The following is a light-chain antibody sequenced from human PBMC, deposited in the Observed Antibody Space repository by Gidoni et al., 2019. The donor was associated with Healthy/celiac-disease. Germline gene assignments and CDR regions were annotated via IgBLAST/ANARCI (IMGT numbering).Light chain of an antibody. CDR1: SRDVGGYNY. CDR2: EVS. CDR3: SSYAGSNHLEV. J-gene: IGLJ3*02. Sequence: QSALTQPPSASGSPGQSVTISCTGTSRDVGGYNYVSWYQQHPGKAPKRMIYEVSKRPSGVPDRFSGSKSGNTASLTVSGLQAEDEADYYCSSYAGSNHLEVFGGGTKLTVL. V-gene: IGLV2-8*01.